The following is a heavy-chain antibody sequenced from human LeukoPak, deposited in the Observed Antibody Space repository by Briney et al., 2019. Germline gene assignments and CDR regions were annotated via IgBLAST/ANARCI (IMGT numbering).Heavy chain of an antibody. CDR3: AREGWNDDLDY. CDR1: GFTFSSYE. V-gene: IGHV3-48*03. CDR2: IISSGSTI. Sequence: QTGGSLRLSCAASGFTFSSYEMNWVRQAPGKGLEWVSYIISSGSTIYYADSVKGRFTISRDNAKNSLYLQMSSLRAEDTGVYYCAREGWNDDLDYWGQGTLVTVSS. J-gene: IGHJ4*02. D-gene: IGHD1-1*01.